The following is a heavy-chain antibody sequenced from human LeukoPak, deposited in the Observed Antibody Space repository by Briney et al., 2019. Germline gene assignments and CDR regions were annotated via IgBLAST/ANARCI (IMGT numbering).Heavy chain of an antibody. Sequence: SETLSLTCTVSGGSISSSSYYWGWIRQPPGKGLEWIGSIYYSGSTYYNPSLKSRVTISVDTSKNQFSLKLSSVTAADTAVYYCARPGRTYYYGSGFNYWGQGTLVIVSS. D-gene: IGHD3-10*01. J-gene: IGHJ4*02. CDR3: ARPGRTYYYGSGFNY. V-gene: IGHV4-39*07. CDR2: IYYSGST. CDR1: GGSISSSSYY.